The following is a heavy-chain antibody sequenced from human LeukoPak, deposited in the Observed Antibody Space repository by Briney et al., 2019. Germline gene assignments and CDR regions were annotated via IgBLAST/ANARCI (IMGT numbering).Heavy chain of an antibody. CDR2: INIDGTST. V-gene: IGHV3-74*01. Sequence: GGSLRLSCAASGFTFSNYWMHWVRQVPGKGLLCVSRINIDGTSTSYADSVKGRFTISRDDAKNTLYLQMNSLRAEDTAAYYCARGTSGWYGIDYWGQGALVNVSS. J-gene: IGHJ4*02. CDR3: ARGTSGWYGIDY. CDR1: GFTFSNYW. D-gene: IGHD6-19*01.